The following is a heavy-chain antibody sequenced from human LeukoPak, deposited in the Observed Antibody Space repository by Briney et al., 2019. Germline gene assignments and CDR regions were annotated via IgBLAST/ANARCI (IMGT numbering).Heavy chain of an antibody. D-gene: IGHD2-2*01. CDR3: ARAGIGYCSSTSCYEFDY. J-gene: IGHJ4*02. CDR2: ISTYNGNT. Sequence: ASVKVSRKASGGTFSSYAISWVRQAPGQGLEWMGWISTYNGNTNYAQKLQGRVTMTTDTSTSTAYMELRSLRSDDTAVYYCARAGIGYCSSTSCYEFDYWGQGTLVTVSS. V-gene: IGHV1-18*01. CDR1: GGTFSSYA.